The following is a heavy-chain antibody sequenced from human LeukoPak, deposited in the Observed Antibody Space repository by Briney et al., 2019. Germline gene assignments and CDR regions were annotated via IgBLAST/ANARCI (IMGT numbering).Heavy chain of an antibody. Sequence: GGSLRLSCAASGFTFSTYWMTWVRQAPGKGPEWVANIKEDGSATYYVDSVKGRFTISRDNAKKSLYLQMNSLRAEDTAVYYCARDNYYDSSGSNFDYWGQGTLVTVSS. CDR1: GFTFSTYW. V-gene: IGHV3-7*01. D-gene: IGHD3-22*01. J-gene: IGHJ4*02. CDR2: IKEDGSAT. CDR3: ARDNYYDSSGSNFDY.